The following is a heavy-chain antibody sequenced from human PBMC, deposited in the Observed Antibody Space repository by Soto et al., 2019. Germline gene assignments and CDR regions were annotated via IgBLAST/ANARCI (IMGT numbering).Heavy chain of an antibody. J-gene: IGHJ4*02. CDR1: GFTVSSNY. Sequence: PGGSLRLSCAASGFTVSSNYMSWVRQAPGKGLEWVSVIYSGGSTYYADSVKGRFTISRDNSKNTLYLQMNSLRAEDTAVYYCAKDPLPGIVATILDYWGQGTLVTVSS. V-gene: IGHV3-53*05. CDR3: AKDPLPGIVATILDY. CDR2: IYSGGST. D-gene: IGHD5-12*01.